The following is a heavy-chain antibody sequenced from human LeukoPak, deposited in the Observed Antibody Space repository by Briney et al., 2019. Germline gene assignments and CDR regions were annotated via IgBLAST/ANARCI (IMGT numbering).Heavy chain of an antibody. D-gene: IGHD5-18*01. V-gene: IGHV1-18*01. CDR3: VRDLGVDTTMIFFDY. CDR2: ISAYNGNI. J-gene: IGHJ4*02. CDR1: GGTFSSYA. Sequence: GASVKVSCKASGGTFSSYAISWVRQTPGQGLAWMGWISAYNGNINYAQNLQGRVTMTTDISTSTAYMEVRSLRSEDTAVYYCVRDLGVDTTMIFFDYWGQGSVVTVSS.